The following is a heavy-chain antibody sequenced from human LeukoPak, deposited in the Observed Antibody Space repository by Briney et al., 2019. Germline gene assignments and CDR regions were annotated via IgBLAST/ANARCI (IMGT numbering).Heavy chain of an antibody. V-gene: IGHV4-39*01. J-gene: IGHJ4*03. Sequence: SETLSLTCTVSGGSISSSSYYWGWIRQPPGKGLEWIGSFYYSGSTYYNPSLKSRVTITVDTSKNQFALKMSSVTASDTSVYCCARQPKYPSLYCSSTSCYDY. CDR2: FYYSGST. CDR1: GGSISSSSYY. D-gene: IGHD2-2*01. CDR3: ARQPKYPSLYCSSTSCYDY.